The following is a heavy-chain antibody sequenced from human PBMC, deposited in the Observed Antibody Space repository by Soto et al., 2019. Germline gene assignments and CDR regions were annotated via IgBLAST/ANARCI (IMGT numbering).Heavy chain of an antibody. CDR3: AKDQSSGVLWFGELLSYFDY. Sequence: GGSLRLSCAASGFTFSSYGMHWVRQAPGKGLEWVAVISYDGSNKYYADSVKGRFTISRDNSKNTLYLQMNSLRAEDTAVYYCAKDQSSGVLWFGELLSYFDYWGQGTLVTVSS. J-gene: IGHJ4*02. V-gene: IGHV3-30*18. CDR1: GFTFSSYG. CDR2: ISYDGSNK. D-gene: IGHD3-10*01.